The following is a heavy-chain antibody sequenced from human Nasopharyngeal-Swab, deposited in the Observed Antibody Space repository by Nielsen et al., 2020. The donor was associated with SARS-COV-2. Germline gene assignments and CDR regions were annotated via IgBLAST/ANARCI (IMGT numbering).Heavy chain of an antibody. V-gene: IGHV4-31*02. CDR2: INHSGST. J-gene: IGHJ4*02. CDR3: ARARRNFVVVSAFDY. D-gene: IGHD2-21*02. Sequence: WSRQCPGTRLEWIGYINHSGSTNYNPSLKSRVTISVDTSKNQFSLKLSSVTAADTAVYYCARARRNFVVVSAFDYWGQGTLVTVSS.